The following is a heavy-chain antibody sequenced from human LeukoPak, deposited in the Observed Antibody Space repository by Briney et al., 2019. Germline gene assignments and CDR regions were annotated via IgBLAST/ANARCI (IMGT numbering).Heavy chain of an antibody. Sequence: PGGSLRLSCAASGFSFSTYSMNWVRQGPGKGLEWVSSISSSSSYIYYAESVKGRFTISRDNAKNSLYLQMNSLRAEDTAVYYCARISGGYQVLPFDYWGQGTLVTVSS. J-gene: IGHJ4*02. CDR2: ISSSSSYI. D-gene: IGHD2-2*01. V-gene: IGHV3-21*01. CDR1: GFSFSTYS. CDR3: ARISGGYQVLPFDY.